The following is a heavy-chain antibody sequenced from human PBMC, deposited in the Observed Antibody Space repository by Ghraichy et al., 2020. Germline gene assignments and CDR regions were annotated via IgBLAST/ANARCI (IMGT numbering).Heavy chain of an antibody. CDR2: IYYSGST. J-gene: IGHJ3*02. Sequence: SETLSLTCTVSGGSISSYYWSWIRQPPGKGLEWIGYIYYSGSTNYNPSLKSRVTISVDTSKNQFSLKLSSVTAADTAVYYCATAEQGDAFDIWGQGTMVTVSS. CDR3: ATAEQGDAFDI. V-gene: IGHV4-59*08. D-gene: IGHD1/OR15-1a*01. CDR1: GGSISSYY.